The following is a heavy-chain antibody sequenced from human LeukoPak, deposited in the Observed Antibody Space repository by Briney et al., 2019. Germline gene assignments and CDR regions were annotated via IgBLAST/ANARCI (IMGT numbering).Heavy chain of an antibody. D-gene: IGHD3-3*01. J-gene: IGHJ3*02. CDR1: GYTFSDYY. V-gene: IGHV1-2*02. CDR3: ARKRGVGVDTNAFDI. Sequence: ASVKVSCKASGYTFSDYYMHWVRQAPAQGLEWMAWISPDSVEKKYAQKFQGRVTMTRDTSISTAYMELSGLTSDDTAVYYCARKRGVGVDTNAFDIWGQGTMVTVSS. CDR2: ISPDSVEK.